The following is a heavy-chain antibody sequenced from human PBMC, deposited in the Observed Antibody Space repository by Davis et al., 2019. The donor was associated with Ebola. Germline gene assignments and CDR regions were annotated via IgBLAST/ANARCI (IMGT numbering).Heavy chain of an antibody. CDR1: GFTFSSYA. CDR3: AKAASYSTAVGTFDY. J-gene: IGHJ4*02. CDR2: ISGSGGST. Sequence: PGGSLRLSCAASGFTFSSYAMSWVRQAPGKGLEWVSAISGSGGSTYYADSVKGRFTISRDNSKNTLYLQMNSLRAEDTALYYCAKAASYSTAVGTFDYWGQGTLVTVSS. D-gene: IGHD6-13*01. V-gene: IGHV3-23*01.